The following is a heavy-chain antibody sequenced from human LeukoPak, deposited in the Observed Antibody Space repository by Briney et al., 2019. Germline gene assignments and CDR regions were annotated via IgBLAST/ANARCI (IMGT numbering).Heavy chain of an antibody. CDR1: GFTFGDTW. J-gene: IGHJ4*02. V-gene: IGHV3-7*03. Sequence: GGSLRLSCAASGFTFGDTWMNWVRQVPGQGLEWVANIKQDGSEKFYVASVKGRFTISRDNGKSSLYLQMNSLRAEDTALYYCATSYDMGWLIGYWGQGTLVTVPS. CDR2: IKQDGSEK. D-gene: IGHD3/OR15-3a*01. CDR3: ATSYDMGWLIGY.